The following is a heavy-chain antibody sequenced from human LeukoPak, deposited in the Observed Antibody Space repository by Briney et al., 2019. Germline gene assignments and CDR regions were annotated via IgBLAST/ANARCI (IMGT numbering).Heavy chain of an antibody. J-gene: IGHJ4*02. D-gene: IGHD6-13*01. CDR3: ARERSSSTWGSFDY. Sequence: GGSLRLSCAASGFTFSSSPMHWVRQAPGRGLEWVAVISHDGSYKYYADSVTGRFTISRDNSKSTLNLQMNSLRAEDTAVYYCARERSSSTWGSFDYWGQGTLVTVSS. V-gene: IGHV3-30*04. CDR2: ISHDGSYK. CDR1: GFTFSSSP.